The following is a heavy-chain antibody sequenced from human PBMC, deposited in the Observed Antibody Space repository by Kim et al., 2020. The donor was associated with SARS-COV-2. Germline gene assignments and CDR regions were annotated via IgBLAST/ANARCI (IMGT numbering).Heavy chain of an antibody. J-gene: IGHJ4*02. D-gene: IGHD2-15*01. Sequence: ASVKVSCKASGYVFTSYGITWVRQAPGQGLEWMGWISTYSGDTKYAQKLQDKVTITVDRSATTAYLELRSLRSDDTATYYCARGGGGHCSGGACHSGDYWGQGTLVTVSS. CDR1: GYVFTSYG. V-gene: IGHV1-18*01. CDR3: ARGGGGHCSGGACHSGDY. CDR2: ISTYSGDT.